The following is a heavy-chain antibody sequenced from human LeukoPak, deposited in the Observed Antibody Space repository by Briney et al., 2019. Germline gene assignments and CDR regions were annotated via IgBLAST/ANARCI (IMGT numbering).Heavy chain of an antibody. CDR2: INPSGGST. J-gene: IGHJ4*02. D-gene: IGHD6-19*01. CDR1: GYTCTSYY. Sequence: ASVKFSCKGSGYTCTSYYIHWVRYATGQGLGWSGKINPSGGSTTYAQKFQGTVTMTRDTSTSTVYMELSSLTSEATAVEYCAKCRVSSSGSADYWGQGTLVTVSS. CDR3: AKCRVSSSGSADY. V-gene: IGHV1-46*01.